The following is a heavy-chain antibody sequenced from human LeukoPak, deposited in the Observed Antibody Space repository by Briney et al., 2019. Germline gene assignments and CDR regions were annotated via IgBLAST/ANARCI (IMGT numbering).Heavy chain of an antibody. CDR3: AREEFSDYVPFFDY. V-gene: IGHV3-72*01. CDR2: IRNKANSYTT. CDR1: GFTFSYHY. D-gene: IGHD5-12*01. Sequence: PGGSLTLSCAASGFTFSYHYMDWVRQAPGKGLQWVGRIRNKANSYTTEYAASVKGRFTIARDDSENLLYLQMSSLNTEDTAVYYCAREEFSDYVPFFDYWGKGALVTVSS. J-gene: IGHJ4*02.